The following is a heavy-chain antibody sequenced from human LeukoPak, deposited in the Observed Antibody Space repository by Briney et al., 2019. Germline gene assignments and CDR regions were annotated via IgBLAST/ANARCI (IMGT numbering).Heavy chain of an antibody. Sequence: PSETLSLTCTVSGGSISSGDYYWSWIRQPPGKGLEWIGYIYYSGSTNYNPSLKSRVTISVDTSKNQFSLKLSSVTAADTAVYYCARGNHYDSSGYYDHWGQGTLVTVSS. D-gene: IGHD3-22*01. J-gene: IGHJ5*02. V-gene: IGHV4-61*08. CDR1: GGSISSGDYY. CDR2: IYYSGST. CDR3: ARGNHYDSSGYYDH.